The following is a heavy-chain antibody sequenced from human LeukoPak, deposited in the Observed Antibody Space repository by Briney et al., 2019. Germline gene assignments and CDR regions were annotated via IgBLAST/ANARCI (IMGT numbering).Heavy chain of an antibody. D-gene: IGHD3-22*01. V-gene: IGHV1-2*02. CDR1: GYPFIGYY. J-gene: IGHJ4*02. CDR2: ISPNSGGT. CDR3: ARGPSNYYDSSGYSFDY. Sequence: ASVRVSCKASGYPFIGYYMHWVRQAPGQGLEWMGWISPNSGGTNYAQKFQGRVTMTRDTSISTAYMELSRLRSDDTAVYYCARGPSNYYDSSGYSFDYWGQGTLVTVSS.